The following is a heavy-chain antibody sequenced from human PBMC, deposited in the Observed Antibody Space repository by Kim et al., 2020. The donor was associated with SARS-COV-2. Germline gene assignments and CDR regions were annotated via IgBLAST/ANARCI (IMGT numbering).Heavy chain of an antibody. CDR2: ISGSGGST. CDR1: GFTFSSYA. D-gene: IGHD2-21*01. V-gene: IGHV3-23*01. J-gene: IGHJ4*02. Sequence: GGSLRLSCAASGFTFSSYAMSWVRQAPGKGLEWVSAISGSGGSTYYADSVKGRFTISRDNSRNTLYLQMNSLRAEDTAVYYCAKDEAYCGGDCYSGVVGYWGQGTLVTVSS. CDR3: AKDEAYCGGDCYSGVVGY.